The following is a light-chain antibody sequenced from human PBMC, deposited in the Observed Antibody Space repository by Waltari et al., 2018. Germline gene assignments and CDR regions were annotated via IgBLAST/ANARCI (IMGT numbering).Light chain of an antibody. CDR1: QDISNS. Sequence: DIQMTQSPSSLSASIGDRITITCRASQDISNSLAWYQQKPGKAPKLLISSASRLKSGVPSTFIGGGSGADYTLTIFRLQPEDFGTYYCHQYYSTPPVTFGQGTRLEIK. CDR3: HQYYSTPPVT. J-gene: IGKJ5*01. V-gene: IGKV1-NL1*01. CDR2: SAS.